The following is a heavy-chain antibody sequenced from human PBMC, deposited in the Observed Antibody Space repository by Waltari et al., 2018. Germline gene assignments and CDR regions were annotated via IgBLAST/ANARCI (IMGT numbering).Heavy chain of an antibody. J-gene: IGHJ6*03. V-gene: IGHV4-59*01. CDR3: ARGWAGTTVNTTFLRYYYYMDV. Sequence: QVQLQESGPGLVKPSETLSLTCTVSGGSISSYYWSWIRQPPGKGLEWIGYIYYSGSTNYSPSLKSRVTISVDTYKNQFSLKLSSVTAADTAVYYCARGWAGTTVNTTFLRYYYYMDVWGKGTTVTVSS. CDR2: IYYSGST. D-gene: IGHD4-17*01. CDR1: GGSISSYY.